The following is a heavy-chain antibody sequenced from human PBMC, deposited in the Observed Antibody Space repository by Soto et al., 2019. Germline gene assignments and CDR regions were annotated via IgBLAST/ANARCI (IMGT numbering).Heavy chain of an antibody. D-gene: IGHD3-22*01. V-gene: IGHV1-2*02. CDR2: IKTDSGDT. Sequence: QVQLVQSGAEVKRPGASVRVSCRGSRYTFTTYDIYWVRQAPGQGLEWMGWIKTDSGDTTYSQKFQGRVTMTRDTSISTAYMELNNLLSDDTAVYYCARRSNIWLNEIKFDPWCQGTLVIVSS. J-gene: IGHJ5*02. CDR3: ARRSNIWLNEIKFDP. CDR1: RYTFTTYD.